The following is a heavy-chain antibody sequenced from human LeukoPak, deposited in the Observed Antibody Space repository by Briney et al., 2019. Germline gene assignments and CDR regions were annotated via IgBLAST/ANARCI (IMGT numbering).Heavy chain of an antibody. D-gene: IGHD5-18*01. Sequence: PSGTLSLTCPVSGPSISISNSWSWVRQPPGKGLEWIVEIYHSGSTNYNPSLKSRVTISVDKSKNQFSLKLSSVTAADAAVYYGARELRADTAMASFDYWAQRTLVTVSS. CDR2: IYHSGST. V-gene: IGHV4-4*02. CDR3: ARELRADTAMASFDY. J-gene: IGHJ4*02. CDR1: GPSISISNS.